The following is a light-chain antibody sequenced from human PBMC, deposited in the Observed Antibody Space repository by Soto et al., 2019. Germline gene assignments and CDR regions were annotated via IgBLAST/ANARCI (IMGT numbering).Light chain of an antibody. CDR2: DTS. CDR3: QQYEIWPLT. Sequence: EVVMTQSPATLSVSPGDRATLSCRASQSVHNNLAWYQQKPGQAPRLLIFDTSTRATDIPIRITGGGSGTEFTLTIISLQSDDSAVYYCQQYEIWPLTFGGGTKVEIK. V-gene: IGKV3-15*01. J-gene: IGKJ4*01. CDR1: QSVHNN.